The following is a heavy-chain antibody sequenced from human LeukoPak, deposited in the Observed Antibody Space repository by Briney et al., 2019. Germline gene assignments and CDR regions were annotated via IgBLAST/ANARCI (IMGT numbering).Heavy chain of an antibody. CDR1: GGTFSSYA. CDR3: ARDCSSTSCHVQAFDI. J-gene: IGHJ3*02. Sequence: SVKVSCKASGGTFSSYAISWVRQAPGQGLEWMGGIIPIFGTANYAQKFQGRVTITADESTSTAYMELSSLRSEDTAVYYCARDCSSTSCHVQAFDIWGQGTMVTVSS. V-gene: IGHV1-69*13. CDR2: IIPIFGTA. D-gene: IGHD2-2*01.